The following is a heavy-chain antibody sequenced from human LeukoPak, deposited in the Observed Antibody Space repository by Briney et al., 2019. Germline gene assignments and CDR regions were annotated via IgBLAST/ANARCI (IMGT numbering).Heavy chain of an antibody. CDR2: ISWYSGSI. V-gene: IGHV3-9*01. D-gene: IGHD1-26*01. J-gene: IGHJ4*02. Sequence: GGSLRLSCAASGFTFDDYAMHWVRQAPGKGLEWVSGISWYSGSIGYADSVKGRFTVSRDNAKNSLYLQMNSLRAEDTAIYYCARDNYSGSRYFDHWGQGTLVTVSS. CDR1: GFTFDDYA. CDR3: ARDNYSGSRYFDH.